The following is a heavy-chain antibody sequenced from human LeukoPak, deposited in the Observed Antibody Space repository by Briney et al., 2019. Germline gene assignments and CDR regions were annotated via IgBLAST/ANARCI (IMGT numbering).Heavy chain of an antibody. CDR3: ARGALGEIDY. CDR1: GFTFSSYS. Sequence: GGSLRLSCAASGFTFSSYSMNWVRQAPGKGLEWVSSISSSSSYIYYADSVKGPFTISRDNAKNSLYLQMNSLRAEDTAVYYCARGALGEIDYWGQGTLVTVSS. CDR2: ISSSSSYI. V-gene: IGHV3-21*01. J-gene: IGHJ4*02. D-gene: IGHD3-10*01.